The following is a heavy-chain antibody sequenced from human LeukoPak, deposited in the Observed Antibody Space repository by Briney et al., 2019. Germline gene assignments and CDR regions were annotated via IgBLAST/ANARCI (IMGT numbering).Heavy chain of an antibody. J-gene: IGHJ6*02. Sequence: SVKVSCKASGGTFSSYAISWVRQAPGQGLEWMGGIIPIFGTANYAQKFQGRVTITADESTSTAYMELSSLRSEDTAVYYCARGAQMATPGYYGTDVWGQGTTVTVSS. CDR1: GGTFSSYA. CDR2: IIPIFGTA. CDR3: ARGAQMATPGYYGTDV. V-gene: IGHV1-69*13. D-gene: IGHD5-24*01.